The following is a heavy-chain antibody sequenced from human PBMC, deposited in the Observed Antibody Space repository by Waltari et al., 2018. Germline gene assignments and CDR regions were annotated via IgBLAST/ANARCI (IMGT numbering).Heavy chain of an antibody. CDR3: AGGGGRWVFYDY. V-gene: IGHV1-2*02. D-gene: IGHD1-26*01. CDR2: MSPKTGGK. J-gene: IGHJ4*02. CDR1: GYTFTASY. Sequence: VQLLQSGSEVKKPGASVTVSCKASGYTFTASYIHWVRQTPGQGLEWMGWMSPKTGGKNYAKKFQGSVTMTRDTSISTAYMELSRRTFDDTAVYYCAGGGGRWVFYDYWGQGTLVTVSS.